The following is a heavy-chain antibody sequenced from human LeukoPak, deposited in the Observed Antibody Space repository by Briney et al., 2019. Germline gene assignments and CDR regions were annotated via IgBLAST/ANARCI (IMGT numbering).Heavy chain of an antibody. J-gene: IGHJ5*02. CDR1: GGSISSYY. D-gene: IGHD6-13*01. CDR2: IYYSGST. CDR3: ARYNAIAAPGWFDP. V-gene: IGHV4-59*01. Sequence: PSETLSLTCTVSGGSISSYYWSWIRQPPGKGLEWIGYIYYSGSTNYNPSLKSRVTISVDTSKNQFSLKLSSVTAADTAVYYCARYNAIAAPGWFDPWGQGTLVTVSS.